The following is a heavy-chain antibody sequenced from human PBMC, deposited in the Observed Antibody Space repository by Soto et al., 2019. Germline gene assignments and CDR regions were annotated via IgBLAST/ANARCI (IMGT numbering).Heavy chain of an antibody. V-gene: IGHV4-34*01. CDR2: INHSGST. D-gene: IGHD2-15*01. J-gene: IGHJ6*02. CDR3: ARLGYCSGGSCYPPPRGMEV. Sequence: SETLSLTCAVYGGSFSGYYWSWIRQPPGKGLEWIGEINHSGSTNYNPSLKSRVTISVDTSKNQFSLKLSSVTAADTAVYYCARLGYCSGGSCYPPPRGMEVWGQGTTVTVSS. CDR1: GGSFSGYY.